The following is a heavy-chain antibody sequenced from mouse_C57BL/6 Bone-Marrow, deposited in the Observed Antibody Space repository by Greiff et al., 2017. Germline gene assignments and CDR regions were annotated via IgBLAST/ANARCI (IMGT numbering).Heavy chain of an antibody. Sequence: QVQLQQSGAELMKPGASVKLSCKATGYTFTGSWLEWVKQRPGHGLEWIGEILPGSGSTNYNEKFKGTATFTADTSSNTAYMQLSSLTTEDSAIYYGARGGGTGAGAMDYWGQGTSVTVSS. J-gene: IGHJ4*01. D-gene: IGHD4-1*01. CDR1: GYTFTGSW. CDR2: ILPGSGST. CDR3: ARGGGTGAGAMDY. V-gene: IGHV1-9*01.